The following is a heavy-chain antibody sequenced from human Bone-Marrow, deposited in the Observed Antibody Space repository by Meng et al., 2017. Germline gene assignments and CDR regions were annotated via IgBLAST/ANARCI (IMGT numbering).Heavy chain of an antibody. CDR2: IIPLFGTA. CDR3: ARDRAVPYGGNPGGFDY. J-gene: IGHJ4*02. CDR1: GGTFSSYA. D-gene: IGHD4-23*01. V-gene: IGHV1-69*05. Sequence: SVKVSCKASGGTFSSYAISWVRQAPGQGLEWMGGIIPLFGTANYAQKFQGRVTITTDESTSTAYMELSSLRSEDTAVDYCARDRAVPYGGNPGGFDYWGQGTLVTVSS.